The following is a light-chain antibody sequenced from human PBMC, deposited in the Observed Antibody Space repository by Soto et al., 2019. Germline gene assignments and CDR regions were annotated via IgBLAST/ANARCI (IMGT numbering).Light chain of an antibody. CDR3: SSYTRGRSLLI. V-gene: IGLV2-14*03. CDR1: SSDVGGYNY. CDR2: DVS. Sequence: QSVLTQPASVSGSPGQSITISCTGTSSDVGGYNYVSWYQHHPGKAPKLMIYDVSNRPSGVSNRFSGSKSGNTASLTISGLQAEDEADYYCSSYTRGRSLLILGGGTKVTVL. J-gene: IGLJ2*01.